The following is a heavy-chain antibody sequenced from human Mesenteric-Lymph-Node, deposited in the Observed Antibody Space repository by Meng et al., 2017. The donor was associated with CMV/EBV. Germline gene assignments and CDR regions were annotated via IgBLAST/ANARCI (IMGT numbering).Heavy chain of an antibody. V-gene: IGHV3-21*01. D-gene: IGHD5-24*01. J-gene: IGHJ6*02. CDR3: ARDIGREMATIPRCGGEYYYYGMDV. Sequence: GESLKISCAASGFTFSSYSMNWVRQAPGKGLEWVSSISSSSSYIYYADSVKGRFTISRDNAKNSLYLQMNSLRAEDTAVYYCARDIGREMATIPRCGGEYYYYGMDVWGQGTTVTVSS. CDR2: ISSSSSYI. CDR1: GFTFSSYS.